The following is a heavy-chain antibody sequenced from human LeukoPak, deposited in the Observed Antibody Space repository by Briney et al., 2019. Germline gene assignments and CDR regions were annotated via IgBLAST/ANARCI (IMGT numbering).Heavy chain of an antibody. Sequence: SETLSLTCTVSGDSISSNHYYWGWIRQPPGKGLEWVGSIFYSGSTYYNPSLKSRVTISIDTPNNQFSLRLNSVTAADTAVYFCARDGGGELRGYFDFWGGGSLVTVSS. CDR2: IFYSGST. J-gene: IGHJ4*02. CDR3: ARDGGGELRGYFDF. D-gene: IGHD3/OR15-3a*01. CDR1: GDSISSNHYY. V-gene: IGHV4-39*07.